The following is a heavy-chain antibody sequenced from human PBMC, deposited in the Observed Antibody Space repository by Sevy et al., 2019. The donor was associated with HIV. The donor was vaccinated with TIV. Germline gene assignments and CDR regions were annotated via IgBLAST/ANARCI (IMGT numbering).Heavy chain of an antibody. V-gene: IGHV3-7*03. CDR2: IKQDGSEK. CDR3: ARDGWYCSSTSCYTPFDY. J-gene: IGHJ4*02. Sequence: GGSLRLSCAASGFTFSNYWMSWVRQAPGKGLEWVANIKQDGSEKYYVDSVKGRFTISRDKPKNSLYLQMNSLRAENRAGDYCARDGWYCSSTSCYTPFDYWGQGTLVTVSS. CDR1: GFTFSNYW. D-gene: IGHD2-2*02.